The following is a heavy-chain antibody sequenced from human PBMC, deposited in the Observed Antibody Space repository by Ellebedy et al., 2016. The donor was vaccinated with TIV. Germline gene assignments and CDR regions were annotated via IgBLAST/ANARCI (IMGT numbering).Heavy chain of an antibody. CDR3: ARDGYEYWSALGPSWFDP. V-gene: IGHV3-7*01. Sequence: GESLKISCAASGFTFSSYWMSWVRQAPGKGLEWVANIKQGGSEKYYVDSVKGRFTISRDDAKNSLYLQMNSLRAEDTALYFCARDGYEYWSALGPSWFDPWGQGTLVTVSS. J-gene: IGHJ5*02. CDR1: GFTFSSYW. CDR2: IKQGGSEK. D-gene: IGHD3-3*01.